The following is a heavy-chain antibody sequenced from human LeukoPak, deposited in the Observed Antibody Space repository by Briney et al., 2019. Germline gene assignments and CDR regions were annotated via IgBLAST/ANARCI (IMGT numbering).Heavy chain of an antibody. CDR1: GFTFSSYV. CDR2: ISASGGST. V-gene: IGHV3-23*01. J-gene: IGHJ4*02. Sequence: PGGSLRLSCAASGFTFSSYVMSWVRQAPGKGLEWVSGISASGGSTYYADSVKGRFTISRDNSKNTLYLQMNSLRAEDTAVYYCAKAQMVRGVIYYFDYWGQGTLVTVSS. D-gene: IGHD3-10*01. CDR3: AKAQMVRGVIYYFDY.